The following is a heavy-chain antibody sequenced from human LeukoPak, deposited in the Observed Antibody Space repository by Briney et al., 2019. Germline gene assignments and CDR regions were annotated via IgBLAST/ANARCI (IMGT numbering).Heavy chain of an antibody. J-gene: IGHJ4*02. D-gene: IGHD1-26*01. CDR1: GFTFSNAW. CDR2: IKSKTDGGTT. CDR3: TTSEVGATSLDY. Sequence: KAGGSLRLSCAASGFTFSNAWMSWVRQAPGKGLEWVGRIKSKTDGGTTDYAAPVKGRFTISRDDSKNPLYLQMNSLKTEDTAVYYCTTSEVGATSLDYWGQGTLVTVSS. V-gene: IGHV3-15*01.